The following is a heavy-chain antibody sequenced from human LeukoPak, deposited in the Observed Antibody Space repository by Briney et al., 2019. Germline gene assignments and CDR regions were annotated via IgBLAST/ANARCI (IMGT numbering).Heavy chain of an antibody. J-gene: IGHJ4*02. CDR2: IIPIFGTA. CDR1: GGTFSSYA. V-gene: IGHV1-69*13. CDR3: AKEVASTILAYCGGDCYPLHFDY. Sequence: ASVKVSCKASGGTFSSYAISWVRQAPGQGLEWMGGIIPIFGTANYAQKFQGRVTITADESTSTAYMELSSLRSEDTAVYYCAKEVASTILAYCGGDCYPLHFDYWGQGTLVTVSS. D-gene: IGHD2-21*02.